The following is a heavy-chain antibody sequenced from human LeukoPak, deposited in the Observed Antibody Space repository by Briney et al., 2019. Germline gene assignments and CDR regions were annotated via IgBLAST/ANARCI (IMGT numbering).Heavy chain of an antibody. V-gene: IGHV4-61*08. Sequence: SETLSLTCTVSGGSISSGDYYWSWIRQPPGKGLEWIGGIYYSGSSKYNPSLKSRVTMSVDTSKNQFSLKLSSVTAADTAVYYCARGERGYYNWFDPWGQGTLVTVSS. CDR3: ARGERGYYNWFDP. CDR1: GGSISSGDYY. J-gene: IGHJ5*02. CDR2: IYYSGSS. D-gene: IGHD1-1*01.